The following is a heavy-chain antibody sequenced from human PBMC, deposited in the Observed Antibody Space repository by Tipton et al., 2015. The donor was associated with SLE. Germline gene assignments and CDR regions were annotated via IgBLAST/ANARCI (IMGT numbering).Heavy chain of an antibody. CDR1: GGTSRDYF. V-gene: IGHV4-34*01. CDR3: ARDGTRCSGGSCSDAVDV. J-gene: IGHJ6*02. Sequence: TLSLTCAVYGGTSRDYFWSWIRQPPGKGLEWIGEVSHRGTTNYNPSLDSRVTISLDRFNNQFTLKMTSVTAADTAVYYCARDGTRCSGGSCSDAVDVWGQGTTVTVSS. CDR2: VSHRGTT. D-gene: IGHD2-15*01.